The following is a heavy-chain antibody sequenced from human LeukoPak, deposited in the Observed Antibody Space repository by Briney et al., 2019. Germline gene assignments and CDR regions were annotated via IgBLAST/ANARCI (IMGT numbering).Heavy chain of an antibody. V-gene: IGHV3-23*01. J-gene: IGHJ4*02. D-gene: IGHD2-8*01. CDR2: ISGSGGST. CDR3: AKDKDYCTNGVCYALRLYY. Sequence: GGSLRLSCAASGFTFSSYAMSWVRQAPGKGLEWVSAISGSGGSTYYADSVKGRFTISRDNSKNTLYLQMNSLRAEDTAVYYCAKDKDYCTNGVCYALRLYYWGQGTLVTVSS. CDR1: GFTFSSYA.